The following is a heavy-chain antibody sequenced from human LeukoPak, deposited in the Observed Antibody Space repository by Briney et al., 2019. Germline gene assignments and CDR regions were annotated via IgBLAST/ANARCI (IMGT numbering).Heavy chain of an antibody. Sequence: ASVKVSCKASGYTFTGYYMHWVRQAPGQELEWMGWINPNSGGTNYAQKFQGRVTMTRETSISTAYMELSRLRSDDTAVYYCARDAELLWFGELLYHNNWFDPWGQGTLVTVSS. J-gene: IGHJ5*02. CDR1: GYTFTGYY. D-gene: IGHD3-10*01. CDR2: INPNSGGT. CDR3: ARDAELLWFGELLYHNNWFDP. V-gene: IGHV1-2*02.